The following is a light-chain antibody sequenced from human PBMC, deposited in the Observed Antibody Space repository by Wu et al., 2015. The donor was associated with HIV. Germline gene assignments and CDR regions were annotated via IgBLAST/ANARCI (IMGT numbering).Light chain of an antibody. CDR1: ECLAPT. CDR3: QCMEG. Sequence: TLSLSPGQTSHPXLQGQSECLAPTLAWYHKIWAAPKLLMTGTYERASGVPDRFVGSGSGTNYTLTINKVEAEDFAVYFCQCMEGFGQGTKLEMK. V-gene: IGKV3-20*01. J-gene: IGKJ2*03. CDR2: GTY.